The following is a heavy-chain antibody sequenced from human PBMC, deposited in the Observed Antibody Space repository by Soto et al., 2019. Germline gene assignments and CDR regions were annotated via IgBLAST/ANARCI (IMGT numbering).Heavy chain of an antibody. CDR3: ARLPLA. J-gene: IGHJ5*02. CDR1: GFTFSSYP. CDR2: ISYNTNNK. V-gene: IGHV3-30-3*01. Sequence: QVQLLESGGDLVQPGRSLRLSCAASGFTFSSYPMHWVRQAPGKGLEWVAFISYNTNNKQYADSVRGRFTISRDNGKKTVYLQMSSLRPEDTAGYYCARLPLAWGQGTLVTVSS.